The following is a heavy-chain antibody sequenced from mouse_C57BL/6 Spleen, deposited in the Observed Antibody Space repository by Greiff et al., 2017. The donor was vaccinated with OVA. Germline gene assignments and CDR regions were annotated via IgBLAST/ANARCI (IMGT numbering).Heavy chain of an antibody. CDR3: ARDGGWLLYWYFDV. V-gene: IGHV3-6*01. CDR1: GYSITSGYY. CDR2: ISYDGSN. Sequence: VQLKESGPGLVKPSQSLSLTCSVTGYSITSGYYWNWIRQFPGNKLEWMGYISYDGSNNYNPSLKNRISITRDTSKNQFFLKLNSVTTEDTATYYCARDGGWLLYWYFDVWGTGTTVTVSS. D-gene: IGHD2-3*01. J-gene: IGHJ1*03.